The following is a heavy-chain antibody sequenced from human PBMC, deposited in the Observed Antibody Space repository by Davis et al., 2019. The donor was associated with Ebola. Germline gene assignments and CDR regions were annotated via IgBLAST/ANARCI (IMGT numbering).Heavy chain of an antibody. CDR1: VITFSSYA. CDR2: ISGSGGST. J-gene: IGHJ6*02. CDR3: VKVYGYYGSGSYYVYYYYGMDV. D-gene: IGHD3-10*01. Sequence: PGGSLRLSCTDSVITFSSYAMTWVRQAPGKGLEWVSAISGSGGSTYYADSVKGRFTISRDNAKNSLYLQMNSLRDEDTAVYYCVKVYGYYGSGSYYVYYYYGMDVWGQGTTVTVSS. V-gene: IGHV3-23*01.